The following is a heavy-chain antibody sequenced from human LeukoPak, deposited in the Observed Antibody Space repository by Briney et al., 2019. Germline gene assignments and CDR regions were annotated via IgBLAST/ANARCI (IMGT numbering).Heavy chain of an antibody. Sequence: SETLSLTCTVSGGSISSSSYYWGWIRRPPGKGLEWIGSIYYSGSTYYNPSLKSRVTLSVDTSKNQFSLKLSSVTAADTAVYYCARRGDGYNSPRFDYWGQGTLVTVSS. CDR1: GGSISSSSYY. V-gene: IGHV4-39*01. CDR3: ARRGDGYNSPRFDY. CDR2: IYYSGST. D-gene: IGHD5-24*01. J-gene: IGHJ4*02.